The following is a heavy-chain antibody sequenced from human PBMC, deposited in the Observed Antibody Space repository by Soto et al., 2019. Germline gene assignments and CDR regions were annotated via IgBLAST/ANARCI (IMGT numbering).Heavy chain of an antibody. Sequence: ASVKVSCKASEYSFSSSAIHWVRQAPGQRLEWMGWVNGGNGDTRYSQKFQGRLTITRDTSATTAYMDLSSLRLEDTAVYYCAAVQGEGSTYHFWGQGTLVTVSS. CDR3: AAVQGEGSTYHF. V-gene: IGHV1-3*01. J-gene: IGHJ4*02. CDR2: VNGGNGDT. D-gene: IGHD3-3*02. CDR1: EYSFSSSA.